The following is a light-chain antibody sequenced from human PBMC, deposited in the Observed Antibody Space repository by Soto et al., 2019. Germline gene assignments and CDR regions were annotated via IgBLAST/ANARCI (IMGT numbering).Light chain of an antibody. CDR1: QSVSTY. Sequence: DNVLTQSPDTLSLSPGERATLSCRASQSVSTYLAWYQQKPGQGPRLLIYDASNRATGIPARFSGSGSGTDFTLTISSLEPEDFAVYYCQQRSNWPRGITFGEGTRLEI. CDR3: QQRSNWPRGIT. V-gene: IGKV3-11*01. CDR2: DAS. J-gene: IGKJ5*01.